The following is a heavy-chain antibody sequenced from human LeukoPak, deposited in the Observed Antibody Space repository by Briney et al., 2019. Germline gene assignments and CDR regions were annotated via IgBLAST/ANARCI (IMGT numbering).Heavy chain of an antibody. J-gene: IGHJ4*02. CDR2: IYYSGST. Sequence: PSETLSLTCTVSGGSISSSGYYWGWIRQPPGKGLEWIGSIYYSGSTYYNPSLKSRVSLSVGTSKKQFSLKLRSVTAADTAVYYCARQGYGDFSSRPFDYWGQGTLVTVSS. D-gene: IGHD4-17*01. V-gene: IGHV4-39*01. CDR1: GGSISSSGYY. CDR3: ARQGYGDFSSRPFDY.